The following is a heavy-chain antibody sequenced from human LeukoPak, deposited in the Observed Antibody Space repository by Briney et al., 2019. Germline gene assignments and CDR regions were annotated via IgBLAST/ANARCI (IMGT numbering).Heavy chain of an antibody. D-gene: IGHD3-3*01. CDR1: GFSFGSYS. CDR2: IMSSSRNI. J-gene: IGHJ6*03. V-gene: IGHV3-21*01. CDR3: ATTRAPSNGRVLYYMDV. Sequence: GGSLRLSCGASGFSFGSYSMNLVRQAPGKALEWVSSIMSSSRNIYYADSVKGRFTISRDNAKNSLYLQLSSLRAEDTAVYYCATTRAPSNGRVLYYMDVWGKGTTVTVSS.